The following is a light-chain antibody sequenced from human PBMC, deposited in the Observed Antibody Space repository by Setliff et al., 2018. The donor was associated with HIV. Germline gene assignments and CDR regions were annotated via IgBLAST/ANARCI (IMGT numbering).Light chain of an antibody. CDR1: SSDVGGYSY. Sequence: LAQPASVSGSPGQSITISCTGTSSDVGGYSYVSWYQQHPGKAPKLIIYEVRNRPSGVSDRFSGSKSGNTASLTISGLQAEDEADYYCSSYASTNTLPFGTGTKVTV. CDR3: SSYASTNTLP. CDR2: EVR. V-gene: IGLV2-14*01. J-gene: IGLJ1*01.